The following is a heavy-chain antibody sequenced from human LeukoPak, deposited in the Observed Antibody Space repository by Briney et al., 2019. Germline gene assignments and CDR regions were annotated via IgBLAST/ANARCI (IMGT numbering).Heavy chain of an antibody. J-gene: IGHJ4*02. CDR3: ARDRDAYSGSYHIDY. Sequence: PGGSLRLSCAASGFTFSSYWMTWVRQAPGKGLEWVANIKQDGSEKYYVDSVKGRFTISRDNAKNSLYLQMNSLRAEDTAVYYCARDRDAYSGSYHIDYWGQGTLVTVSS. V-gene: IGHV3-7*01. D-gene: IGHD1-26*01. CDR1: GFTFSSYW. CDR2: IKQDGSEK.